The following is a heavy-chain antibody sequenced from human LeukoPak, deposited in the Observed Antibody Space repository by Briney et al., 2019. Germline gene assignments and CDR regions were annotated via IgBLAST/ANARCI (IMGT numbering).Heavy chain of an antibody. J-gene: IGHJ4*02. CDR3: ARHRGDFNYYDSSGYYYSDY. CDR2: IYPGDSDT. D-gene: IGHD3-22*01. CDR1: GYSFTSYW. V-gene: IGHV5-51*01. Sequence: PGESLKISCKGSGYSFTSYWIGWVRQMPGKGLEWMGIIYPGDSDTRYSPSFQGQVTISADKSISTAYLQWSSLKASDTAMYYCARHRGDFNYYDSSGYYYSDYCGQGTLVTVSS.